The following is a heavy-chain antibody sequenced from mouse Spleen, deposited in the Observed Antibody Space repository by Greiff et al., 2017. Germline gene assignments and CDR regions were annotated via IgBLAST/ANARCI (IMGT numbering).Heavy chain of an antibody. Sequence: QVQLQQPGAELVKPGASVKLSCKASGYTFTSYWMQWVKQRPGQGLEWIGEIDPSDSYTNYNQKFKGKATLTVDTSSSTAYMQLSSLTSEDSAVYYCARSGTGTGFDYWGQGTTLTVSS. V-gene: IGHV1-50*01. CDR2: IDPSDSYT. CDR1: GYTFTSYW. D-gene: IGHD4-1*01. J-gene: IGHJ2*01. CDR3: ARSGTGTGFDY.